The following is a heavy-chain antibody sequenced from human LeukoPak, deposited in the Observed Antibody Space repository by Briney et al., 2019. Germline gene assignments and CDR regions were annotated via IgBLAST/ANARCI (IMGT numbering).Heavy chain of an antibody. V-gene: IGHV4-34*01. CDR3: ARGNLYGLLDY. D-gene: IGHD4-17*01. CDR1: GGSFSGYY. Sequence: PSETLSLTCAVYGGSFSGYYWGWIRQPPGKGLEWIGEINHSGSTNYNPSLKNRVTISVDTSKNQFSLKLSSVTAADTAVYYCARGNLYGLLDYWGQGTLVTVSS. J-gene: IGHJ4*02. CDR2: INHSGST.